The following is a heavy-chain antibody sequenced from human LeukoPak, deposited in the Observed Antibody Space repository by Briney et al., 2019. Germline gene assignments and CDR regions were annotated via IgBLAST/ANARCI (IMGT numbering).Heavy chain of an antibody. CDR3: ARRGYGSGNYYYPN. Sequence: GESLKISCKGSGYSFTNHYIGWVRLMPGKGLEWMGIIYPGDSDTRYSPSIQGQVTISTDKSISTAYLQWSSLKASDTAMYYCARRGYGSGNYYYPNWGQGTLVTVSS. V-gene: IGHV5-51*01. J-gene: IGHJ4*02. CDR2: IYPGDSDT. D-gene: IGHD3-10*01. CDR1: GYSFTNHY.